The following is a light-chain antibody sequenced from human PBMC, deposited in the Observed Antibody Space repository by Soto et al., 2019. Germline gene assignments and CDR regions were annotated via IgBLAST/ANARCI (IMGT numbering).Light chain of an antibody. V-gene: IGLV3-1*01. CDR2: QDS. Sequence: SYELTQPPSVSMSPGQTASITCSGDKLGDKYACWYQQKPGQSPVLVIYQDSKRPSRIPERFSGSNSGNTATLTISGTQAMDEADYYCQAWDSSTRVVFGGGTKLTVL. CDR3: QAWDSSTRVV. CDR1: KLGDKY. J-gene: IGLJ2*01.